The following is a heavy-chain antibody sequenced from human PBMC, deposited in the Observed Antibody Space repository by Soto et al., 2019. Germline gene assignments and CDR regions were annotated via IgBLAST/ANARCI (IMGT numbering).Heavy chain of an antibody. V-gene: IGHV4-59*01. CDR1: GGSISSYY. CDR2: IYYSGST. CDR3: ARDVFLAGGMDV. Sequence: SETLSVTCTVSGGSISSYYWSWIRQPPGKGLEWIGYIYYSGSTNYNPSLKSRVTISVDTSKNQFSLKLSSVTAADTAVYYCARDVFLAGGMDVWGQGTTVTVSS. J-gene: IGHJ6*02.